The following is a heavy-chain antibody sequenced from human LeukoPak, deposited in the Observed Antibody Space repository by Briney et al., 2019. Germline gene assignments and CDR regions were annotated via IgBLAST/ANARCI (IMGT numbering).Heavy chain of an antibody. D-gene: IGHD2-15*01. J-gene: IGHJ4*02. Sequence: SETLSLTCTVSGGSISSRSYYWGWIRQPPGKGLEWIGSIYYSGSTYYNPSLKSRVTISVDTSKDQFSLNLSSVTAADTAVYYCARDRSRCDLLPFDSWGQGILVTVSS. CDR2: IYYSGST. CDR1: GGSISSRSYY. V-gene: IGHV4-39*07. CDR3: ARDRSRCDLLPFDS.